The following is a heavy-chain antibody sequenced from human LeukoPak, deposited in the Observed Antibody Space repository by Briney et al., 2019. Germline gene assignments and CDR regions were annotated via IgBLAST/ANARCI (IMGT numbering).Heavy chain of an antibody. CDR1: GYSFTSYW. Sequence: GESLKISCKGSGYSFTSYWIGWVRQMPGKGLEWMGIIYPGDSDTTYSPSFQGQVTISADKSINAAYLQWSSLKASDTAMYYCARHPSYDSSPSDYWGQGTLVTVSS. J-gene: IGHJ4*02. D-gene: IGHD3-22*01. CDR2: IYPGDSDT. V-gene: IGHV5-51*01. CDR3: ARHPSYDSSPSDY.